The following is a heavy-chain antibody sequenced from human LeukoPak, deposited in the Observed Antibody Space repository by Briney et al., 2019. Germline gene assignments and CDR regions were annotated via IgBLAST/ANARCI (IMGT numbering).Heavy chain of an antibody. J-gene: IGHJ4*02. CDR2: INHSGST. D-gene: IGHD6-13*01. CDR3: ARGRSSSWYYAFDY. CDR1: GGSLSGYY. Sequence: TSETLSLTCAVYGGSLSGYYWSWIRQPPGKGLEWIGEINHSGSTNYNPSLKSRVTISGDTSKNQFSLKLSSVTAADTAVYYCARGRSSSWYYAFDYWGQGTLVTVSS. V-gene: IGHV4-34*01.